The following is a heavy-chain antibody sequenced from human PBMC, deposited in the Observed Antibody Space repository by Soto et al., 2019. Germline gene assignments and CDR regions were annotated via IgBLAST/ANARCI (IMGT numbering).Heavy chain of an antibody. D-gene: IGHD3-10*01. J-gene: IGHJ4*02. V-gene: IGHV4-4*02. Sequence: PSETLSLTCAVSGGSISSNKWWIWVGQPPGKGLEWIGGIYHTGSANYNPPLKSRVTISVDKSKNQFSLKLNSVTAADTAVYYCATRNDGSGSLDYWGQGTLVTVSS. CDR1: GGSISSNKW. CDR3: ATRNDGSGSLDY. CDR2: IYHTGSA.